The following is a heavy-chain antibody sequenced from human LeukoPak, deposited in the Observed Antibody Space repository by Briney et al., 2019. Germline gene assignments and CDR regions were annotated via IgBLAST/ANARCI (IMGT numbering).Heavy chain of an antibody. J-gene: IGHJ3*02. V-gene: IGHV3-33*06. CDR1: GFTFSSYG. Sequence: GGSLRLSCAAPGFTFSSYGMHWVRQAPGKGLEWVAVIWYDGSNKYYADSVKGRFTISRDNSKNTLYLQMNSLRAEDTAVYYCAKVISQDTATPPAFDIWGQGTMVTVSS. CDR2: IWYDGSNK. D-gene: IGHD5-18*01. CDR3: AKVISQDTATPPAFDI.